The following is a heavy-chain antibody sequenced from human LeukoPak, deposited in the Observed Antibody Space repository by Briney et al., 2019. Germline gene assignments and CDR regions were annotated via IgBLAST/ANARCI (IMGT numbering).Heavy chain of an antibody. V-gene: IGHV4-30-4*01. D-gene: IGHD6-13*01. CDR2: IYYSGST. J-gene: IGHJ3*02. CDR1: GGSISSGDYY. CDR3: AHNPLIPGIAAAGPFDI. Sequence: SETLSLTCTVSGGSISSGDYYWSWVRQPPGKGLEWIVYIYYSGSTYYNPSLKSRVTISVDTSKNQFSLKLSPVSAADTAVYYYAHNPLIPGIAAAGPFDIWGQGTMVTVSS.